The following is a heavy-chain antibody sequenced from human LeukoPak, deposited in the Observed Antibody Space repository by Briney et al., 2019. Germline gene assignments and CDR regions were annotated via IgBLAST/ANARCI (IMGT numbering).Heavy chain of an antibody. J-gene: IGHJ2*01. Sequence: ASVKVSCKASGYTFTGYYIHWVRQAPGQGLGWMGWINPNSGGTNYAQKFQGRVTMTRDTSISTAYMELSRLRSDDTAVYYCARDPGYSSGPYWYFDLWGRGTLVTVSS. V-gene: IGHV1-2*02. CDR2: INPNSGGT. CDR3: ARDPGYSSGPYWYFDL. CDR1: GYTFTGYY. D-gene: IGHD6-19*01.